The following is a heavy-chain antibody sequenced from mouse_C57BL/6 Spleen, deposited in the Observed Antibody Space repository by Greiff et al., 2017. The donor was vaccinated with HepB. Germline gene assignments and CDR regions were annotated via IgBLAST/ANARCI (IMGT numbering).Heavy chain of an antibody. Sequence: VQLQESGAELVRPGTSVKVSCKASGYAFTNYLIEWVKQRPGQGLEWIGVINPGSGGTNYNEKFKGKATLTADKSSSTAYMQLSSLTSEDSAVYFFARSGIYDGYYRVFDYWGQGTTLTVSS. CDR3: ARSGIYDGYYRVFDY. D-gene: IGHD2-3*01. CDR2: INPGSGGT. V-gene: IGHV1-54*01. J-gene: IGHJ2*01. CDR1: GYAFTNYL.